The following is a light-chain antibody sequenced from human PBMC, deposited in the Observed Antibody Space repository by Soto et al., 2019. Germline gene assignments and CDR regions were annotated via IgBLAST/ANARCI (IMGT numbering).Light chain of an antibody. V-gene: IGKV3-20*01. CDR1: QSVNSNY. CDR3: QQYGSSLPRT. Sequence: EIVLTQSPGTPSLSPGESATLSCRASQSVNSNYLAWYQQKPGQAPRLLIYGASSRATGIPHRFSASGSATDFTLTISRLEPEDFAVYYCQQYGSSLPRTFGQGTKLEIK. CDR2: GAS. J-gene: IGKJ2*01.